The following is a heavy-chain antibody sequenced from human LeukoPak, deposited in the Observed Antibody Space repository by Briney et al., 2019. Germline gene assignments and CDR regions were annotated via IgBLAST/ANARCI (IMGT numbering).Heavy chain of an antibody. J-gene: IGHJ4*02. CDR1: GYTFTGYY. Sequence: ASVKVSCKASGYTFTGYYMHWVRQAPGQGLGWMGWINPNSGGTNYAQKFQGRVTMTRDTSISTAYMELSRLRSDDTAVYYCARVDGYNWIFDYWGQGTLVTVSS. CDR2: INPNSGGT. CDR3: ARVDGYNWIFDY. D-gene: IGHD5-24*01. V-gene: IGHV1-2*02.